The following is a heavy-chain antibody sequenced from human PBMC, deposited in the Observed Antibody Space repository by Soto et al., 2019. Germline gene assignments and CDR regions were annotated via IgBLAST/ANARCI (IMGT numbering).Heavy chain of an antibody. Sequence: ASVKVSCKASGYTFTTYGISWVRQAPGQGLEWMGWISAYSGSTKFAQKLQGRVTMTTDTSTTTAYMELRSLTSDDTAVYYCARDSTKSSSWLYYFDYWGQGTLVTVSS. CDR3: ARDSTKSSSWLYYFDY. J-gene: IGHJ4*02. CDR2: ISAYSGST. V-gene: IGHV1-18*01. D-gene: IGHD6-13*01. CDR1: GYTFTTYG.